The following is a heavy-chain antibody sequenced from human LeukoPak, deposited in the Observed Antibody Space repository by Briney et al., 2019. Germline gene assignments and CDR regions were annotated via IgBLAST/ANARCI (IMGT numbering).Heavy chain of an antibody. Sequence: ASVKVSCKVSGYTLTELSMHWVRQAPGKGLEWMGGFDPEDGETIYAQKFQGSVTMTEDTSTDTAYMELSSLRSEDTAVYYCATGPRWRWLQCRYWGQGTLVTVSS. CDR3: ATGPRWRWLQCRY. D-gene: IGHD5-24*01. V-gene: IGHV1-24*01. CDR2: FDPEDGET. J-gene: IGHJ4*02. CDR1: GYTLTELS.